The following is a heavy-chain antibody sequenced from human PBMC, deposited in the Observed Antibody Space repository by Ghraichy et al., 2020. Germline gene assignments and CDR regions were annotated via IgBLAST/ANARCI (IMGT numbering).Heavy chain of an antibody. CDR1: GFTFSNYW. Sequence: GESLNISCAASGFTFSNYWMTWVRQAPAKGLEWVANIREDGSDQYYVDSVKGRFTISRDNSRNLLYLQMNNLGAADTAVYYCARDEYRGGDCGHWGRGTLVTVS. D-gene: IGHD2-21*02. CDR2: IREDGSDQ. CDR3: ARDEYRGGDCGH. J-gene: IGHJ4*02. V-gene: IGHV3-7*04.